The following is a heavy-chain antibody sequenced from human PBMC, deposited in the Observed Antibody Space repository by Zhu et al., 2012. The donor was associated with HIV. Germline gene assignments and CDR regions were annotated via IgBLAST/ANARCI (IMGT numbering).Heavy chain of an antibody. CDR2: IYHSGST. V-gene: IGHV4-38-2*02. Sequence: QVQLQESGPGLVKPSETLSLTCTVSGYSIYRGYYWGWIRLPPGKGLEWIGTIYHSGSTFYSPSLKSRVTMSVDTSKNQFSLKVDSVTAADTAMYYCARQRAAVLATRSQWSVYFDLVGPGTLVTVSS. D-gene: IGHD3-3*01. CDR3: ARQRAAVLATRSQWSVYFDL. CDR1: GYSIYRGYY. J-gene: IGHJ2*01.